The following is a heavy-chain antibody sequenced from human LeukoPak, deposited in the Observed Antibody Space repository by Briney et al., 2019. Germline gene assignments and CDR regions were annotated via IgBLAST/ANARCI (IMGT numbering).Heavy chain of an antibody. J-gene: IGHJ4*02. Sequence: ASVKVSCKASGYTFTGYYMHWLRQAPGQGLEWMGWINPNSGGTNYAQKFQGRVTMTRGTSISTAYMELSRLRSDDTAVYYCARGAPRSCSTSCDGDADYWGQGTLVTVSS. CDR2: INPNSGGT. CDR1: GYTFTGYY. CDR3: ARGAPRSCSTSCDGDADY. V-gene: IGHV1-2*02. D-gene: IGHD2-2*01.